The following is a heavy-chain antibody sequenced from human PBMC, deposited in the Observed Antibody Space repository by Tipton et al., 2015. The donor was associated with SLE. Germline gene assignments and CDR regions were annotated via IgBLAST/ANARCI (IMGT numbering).Heavy chain of an antibody. CDR1: GFTFSNAW. Sequence: SLRLSCAASGFTFSNAWMSWVRQAPGKGLEWVGRIKSKTDGGTTDYAAPVKGRFTISRDDSKNTLYLQMNSLKTEDTAVYYCTTAEGIVVVPAAIRVDYWGQGTLVTVSS. CDR3: TTAEGIVVVPAAIRVDY. CDR2: IKSKTDGGTT. V-gene: IGHV3-15*01. J-gene: IGHJ4*02. D-gene: IGHD2-2*02.